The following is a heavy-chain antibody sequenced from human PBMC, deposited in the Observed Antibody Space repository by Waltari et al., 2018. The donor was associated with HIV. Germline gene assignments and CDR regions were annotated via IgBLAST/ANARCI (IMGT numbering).Heavy chain of an antibody. V-gene: IGHV3-33*01. D-gene: IGHD1-26*01. CDR3: ARDGRLWEQFDY. J-gene: IGHJ4*02. Sequence: FSSYGMHWVRQAPGKGLEWVAVIWYDGSNKYYADSVKGRFTISRDNSKNTLYLQMNSLRAEDTAVYYCARDGRLWEQFDYWGQGTLVTVSS. CDR2: IWYDGSNK. CDR1: FSSYG.